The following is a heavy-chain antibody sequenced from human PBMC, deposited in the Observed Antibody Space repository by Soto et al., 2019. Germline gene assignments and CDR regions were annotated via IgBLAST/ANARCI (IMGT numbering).Heavy chain of an antibody. V-gene: IGHV3-30-3*01. D-gene: IGHD6-6*01. J-gene: IGHJ4*02. CDR3: ARVSSIINSKGAFDY. CDR2: ISYEGSTT. Sequence: GGSLRLSCASSGFTFSNYAMHCVRHSPGEGLEWVAVISYEGSTTYYADSVKGRFTISRDSSTNTLYLQMDSLRTEDTAVYFCARVSSIINSKGAFDYWGQGTPDPVSS. CDR1: GFTFSNYA.